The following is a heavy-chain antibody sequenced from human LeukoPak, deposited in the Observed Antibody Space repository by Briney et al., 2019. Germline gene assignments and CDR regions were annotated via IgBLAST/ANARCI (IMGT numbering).Heavy chain of an antibody. J-gene: IGHJ4*02. CDR1: GDSISNYY. D-gene: IGHD6-19*01. V-gene: IGHV4-59*01. CDR2: MYNRGST. CDR3: ARAEKAVTGTLDY. Sequence: SETLSLACTVSGDSISNYYWSWIRQSPGKELEWIGYMYNRGSTIYNPSLKSRVTISTDTSRNQFSLRLTSVTAADTAVYYCARAEKAVTGTLDYWGQGTLITVSS.